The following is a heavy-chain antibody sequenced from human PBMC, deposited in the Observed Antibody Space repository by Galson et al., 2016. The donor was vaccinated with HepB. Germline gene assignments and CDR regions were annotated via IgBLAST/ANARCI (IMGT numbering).Heavy chain of an antibody. CDR2: ISGSGDSI. CDR3: ARDPSSWHYFFYYYMDV. D-gene: IGHD6-13*01. CDR1: GFTFNNYG. J-gene: IGHJ6*03. V-gene: IGHV3-48*01. Sequence: LRLSCAASGFTFNNYGMNWVRQAPGKGLEWLSYISGSGDSIYYADSVKGRFTISRDNAKNSLYLQMNSLRAEDTAVYYCARDPSSWHYFFYYYMDVWGEGTTVTVSS.